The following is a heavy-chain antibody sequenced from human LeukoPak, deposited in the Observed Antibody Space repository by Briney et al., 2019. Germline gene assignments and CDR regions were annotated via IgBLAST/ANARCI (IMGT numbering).Heavy chain of an antibody. CDR1: GFTFSNYA. CDR2: ILGSGGST. D-gene: IGHD3-9*01. V-gene: IGHV3-23*01. CDR3: AKWGDYDVLTGYYVPDY. Sequence: GGSLRLPCAASGFTFSNYAMSWVRQAPGKGLEWVSAILGSGGSTYYADSVKGRFTVSRDNSKSTLYLQMNSLRAEDTALYYCAKWGDYDVLTGYYVPDYWGQGTLVTVSS. J-gene: IGHJ4*02.